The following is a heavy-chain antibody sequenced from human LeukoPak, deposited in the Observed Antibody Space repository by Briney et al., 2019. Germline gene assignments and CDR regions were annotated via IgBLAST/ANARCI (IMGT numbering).Heavy chain of an antibody. CDR2: ISYDGSNK. J-gene: IGHJ4*02. V-gene: IGHV3-30*04. CDR1: GFTLNSYA. CDR3: ARDQLLDS. Sequence: PGTSLRLSCAASGFTLNSYAMHWVRQAPGKGLEWVAVISYDGSNKYYADSVKGRFTISRDNSKNTLYLQMDSLRPEDTAVYYCARDQLLDSWRQGTLVTVSS.